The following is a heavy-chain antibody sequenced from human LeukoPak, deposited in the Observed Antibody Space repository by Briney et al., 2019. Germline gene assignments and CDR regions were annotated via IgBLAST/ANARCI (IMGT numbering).Heavy chain of an antibody. CDR3: AKGAGGSCYYALGY. J-gene: IGHJ4*02. D-gene: IGHD2-15*01. CDR2: ICGTSGST. CDR1: GFAFSSYT. Sequence: GGTLRLSCEASGFAFSSYTMNWGRHSPRKGLEWVSTICGTSGSTYYADSAKGRFTISRDDSKNTLYLQENSLRAEATAVYYCAKGAGGSCYYALGYWGQGTLVTVSS. V-gene: IGHV3-23*01.